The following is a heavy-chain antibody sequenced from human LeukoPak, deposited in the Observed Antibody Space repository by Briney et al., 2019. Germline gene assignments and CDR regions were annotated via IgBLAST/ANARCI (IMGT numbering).Heavy chain of an antibody. Sequence: GGSLRLSCAASGFTFSYYWMRWIRQVPGKGLEWVATINQDGSETYYVDSVKGRFTISRDNAKNSLYLQMNSLRAEDRAVYFCARAGVPAASDYWGQGTMVTASS. D-gene: IGHD2-2*01. CDR2: INQDGSET. CDR1: GFTFSYYW. CDR3: ARAGVPAASDY. J-gene: IGHJ4*02. V-gene: IGHV3-7*01.